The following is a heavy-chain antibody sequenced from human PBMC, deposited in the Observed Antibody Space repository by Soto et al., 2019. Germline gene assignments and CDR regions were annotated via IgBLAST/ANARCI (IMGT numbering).Heavy chain of an antibody. V-gene: IGHV4-59*08. CDR2: IYFGQPTH. CDR3: ARSNTRYSSPDY. Sequence: QVQLQESGPGLVKPSETLSLTCTVSGSSLNDFQWIWIPQPPGNGLEWIGSIYFGQPTHSDNPSLKSRVTLAMDRTQSQVSLKLASVTAADTDVYFCARSNTRYSSPDYWGQGSLVTVSS. CDR1: GSSLNDFQ. D-gene: IGHD6-13*01. J-gene: IGHJ4*02.